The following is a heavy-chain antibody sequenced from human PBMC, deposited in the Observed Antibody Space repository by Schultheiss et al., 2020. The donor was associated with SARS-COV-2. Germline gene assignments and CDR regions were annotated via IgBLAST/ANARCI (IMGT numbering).Heavy chain of an antibody. V-gene: IGHV3-7*01. CDR3: ARNRNYYDSSGGYYYYYGMDV. CDR2: IKQDGSEK. J-gene: IGHJ6*02. Sequence: GGSLRLSCAASGLTFSSYWMTWGRQAPGKGLEWVANIKQDGSEKYYVDSVKGRFTISRDNAKNSLYLQMNSLRAEDTAVYYCARNRNYYDSSGGYYYYYGMDVWGQGTTVTVSS. CDR1: GLTFSSYW. D-gene: IGHD3-22*01.